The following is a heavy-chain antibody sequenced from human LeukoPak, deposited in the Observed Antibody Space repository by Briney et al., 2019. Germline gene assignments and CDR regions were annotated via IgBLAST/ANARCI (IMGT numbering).Heavy chain of an antibody. CDR2: IYYSGST. D-gene: IGHD3-9*01. V-gene: IGHV4-31*03. Sequence: SETLSLTCTVSGGSISSGGYYWSWIRQHPGKGLEWIGYIYYSGSTYYNPSLKSRVTISVDTSKNQFPLKLSSVTAADTAAYYCARASYDILTGYSARYSYYYGMDVWGQGTTVTVSS. J-gene: IGHJ6*02. CDR3: ARASYDILTGYSARYSYYYGMDV. CDR1: GGSISSGGYY.